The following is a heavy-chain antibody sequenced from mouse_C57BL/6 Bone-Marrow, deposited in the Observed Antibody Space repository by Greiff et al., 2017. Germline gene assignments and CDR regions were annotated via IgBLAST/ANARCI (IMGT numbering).Heavy chain of an antibody. CDR2: INPNNGGT. J-gene: IGHJ2*01. D-gene: IGHD1-1*01. Sequence: EVKVVESGPELVKPGASVKIPCKASGYTFTDYNMDWVKQSHGKSLEWIGDINPNNGGTIYNQKFKGKATLTVDKSSSTAYMELRSLTSEDTAVYYCARDSGSSSYYFDYWGQGTTLTVSS. V-gene: IGHV1-18*01. CDR3: ARDSGSSSYYFDY. CDR1: GYTFTDYN.